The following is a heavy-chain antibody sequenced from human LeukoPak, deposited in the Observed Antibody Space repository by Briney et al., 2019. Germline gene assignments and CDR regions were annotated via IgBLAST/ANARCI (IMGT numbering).Heavy chain of an antibody. D-gene: IGHD1-1*01. CDR3: ARQRTAGTKVIDY. CDR1: GYLISSGYS. CDR2: IYHSGST. V-gene: IGHV4-38-2*01. Sequence: SETLSLTCVVSGYLISSGYSWGWIRQPPGQGLEWTGGIYHSGSTYYNPSLKSRVYIAVDTSKNQFSLFLSSVTAADTAVYYCARQRTAGTKVIDYWGQGTLVTVSS. J-gene: IGHJ4*02.